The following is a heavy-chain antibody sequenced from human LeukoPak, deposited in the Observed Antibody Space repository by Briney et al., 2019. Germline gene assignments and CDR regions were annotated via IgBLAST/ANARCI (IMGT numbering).Heavy chain of an antibody. V-gene: IGHV3-9*01. D-gene: IGHD3-22*01. Sequence: SLRLSCAASGFTFDDYAMHWVRQAPGKGLEWVSGISWNSGSIGYADSVKGRFTISRDNAKNSLYLQMNSPRAEDTALYYCAKDNGSSGYDYWGQGTLVTVSS. CDR3: AKDNGSSGYDY. J-gene: IGHJ4*02. CDR1: GFTFDDYA. CDR2: ISWNSGSI.